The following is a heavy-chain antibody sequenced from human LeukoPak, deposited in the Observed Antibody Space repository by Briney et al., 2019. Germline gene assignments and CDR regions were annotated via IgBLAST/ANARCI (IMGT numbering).Heavy chain of an antibody. CDR1: GGSSSGYY. CDR2: INHRGNT. CDR3: ARGDATSVTRFRPRPYLDY. J-gene: IGHJ4*02. V-gene: IGHV4-34*01. Sequence: SETLSLTCAVYGGSSSGYYWNWIRQPPGKGLEWIGEINHRGNTNYNPSHKSRVTMSVDTSKNQVSLELRSVTAAGTAVYYCARGDATSVTRFRPRPYLDYWGQGTLVTVSS. D-gene: IGHD4-17*01.